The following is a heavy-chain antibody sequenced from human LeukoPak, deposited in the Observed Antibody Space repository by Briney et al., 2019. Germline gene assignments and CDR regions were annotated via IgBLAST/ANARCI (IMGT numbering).Heavy chain of an antibody. CDR2: TNQEGSEK. CDR3: ARDPKWLDY. CDR1: GFTISTYW. Sequence: GGSLRLSCAASGFTISTYWMSWVRQAPGKGLEWVANTNQEGSEKYYVDSVRGRFTISKDNAKNSLYLQMNSLRAEDTAVYYCARDPKWLDYWGQGTLVTVSS. V-gene: IGHV3-7*01. D-gene: IGHD5-12*01. J-gene: IGHJ4*02.